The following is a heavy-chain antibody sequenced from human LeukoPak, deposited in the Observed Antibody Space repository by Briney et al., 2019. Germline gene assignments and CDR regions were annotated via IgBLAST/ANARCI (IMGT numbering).Heavy chain of an antibody. V-gene: IGHV4-38-2*02. CDR1: GYSISSGYY. Sequence: SETLSLTCAVPGYSISSGYYWGWIRQPPGKGLEWIGGIYHSGSTYYNPSLKSRVTISVDTSKNQFSLKLSSVTAADTAVYYCARDLSKYSYGFDAFDIWGQGTMVTVSS. CDR2: IYHSGST. J-gene: IGHJ3*02. CDR3: ARDLSKYSYGFDAFDI. D-gene: IGHD5-18*01.